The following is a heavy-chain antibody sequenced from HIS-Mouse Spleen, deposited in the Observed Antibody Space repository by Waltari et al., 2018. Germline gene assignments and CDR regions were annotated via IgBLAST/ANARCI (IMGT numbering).Heavy chain of an antibody. Sequence: QVQLVESGGGVVQPGRSLRLSCAASGFPFSSYGMHWVRPAPGKGLEWVAVIWYDGSNKYYADSVKCRFTISRDNSKNTLYLQMNSLRAEDTAVYYCARGFYDSSASGAFDIWGQGTMVTVSS. J-gene: IGHJ3*02. V-gene: IGHV3-33*01. CDR1: GFPFSSYG. D-gene: IGHD3-22*01. CDR3: ARGFYDSSASGAFDI. CDR2: IWYDGSNK.